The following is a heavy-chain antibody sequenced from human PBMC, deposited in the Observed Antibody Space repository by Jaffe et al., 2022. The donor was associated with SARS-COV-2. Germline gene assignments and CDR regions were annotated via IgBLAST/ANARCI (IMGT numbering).Heavy chain of an antibody. CDR2: MNPNSGNT. CDR1: GYTFTSYD. D-gene: IGHD6-19*01. CDR3: ARGLNRRGYSSGWLKL. J-gene: IGHJ4*02. Sequence: QVQLVQSGAEVKKPGASVKVSCKASGYTFTSYDINWVRQATGQGLEWMGWMNPNSGNTGYAQKFQGRVTMTRNTSISTAYMELSSLRSEDTAVYYCARGLNRRGYSSGWLKLWGQGTLVTVSS. V-gene: IGHV1-8*01.